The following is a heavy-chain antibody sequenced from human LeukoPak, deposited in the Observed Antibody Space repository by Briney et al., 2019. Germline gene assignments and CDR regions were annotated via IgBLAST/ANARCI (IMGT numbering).Heavy chain of an antibody. CDR3: ARAILLRYFDWSYYYYYMDV. CDR2: INHSGST. CDR1: GGSFSGYY. D-gene: IGHD3-9*01. Sequence: SETLSLTCAVYGGSFSGYYWSWIRQPPGKGLEWIGEINHSGSTNYNPSLKSRVTISVDTSKNQFSLKLSSVTAADTAVYYCARAILLRYFDWSYYYYYMDVWGKGTTVTVSS. V-gene: IGHV4-34*01. J-gene: IGHJ6*03.